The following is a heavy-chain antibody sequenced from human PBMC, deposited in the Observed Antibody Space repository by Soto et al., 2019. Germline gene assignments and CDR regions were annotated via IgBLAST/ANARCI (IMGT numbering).Heavy chain of an antibody. CDR2: INHSGST. D-gene: IGHD3-3*01. V-gene: IGHV4-34*01. J-gene: IGHJ6*02. CDR3: ARHGQRRLRFLVYYYGMDV. CDR1: GGSFSGYY. Sequence: SETLSLTCAVYGGSFSGYYWSWIRQPPGKGLEWIGEINHSGSTNYNPSLNSRVTISVDTSKNQFSLKLSSVTAADTAVYYCARHGQRRLRFLVYYYGMDVWGQGTTVTVSS.